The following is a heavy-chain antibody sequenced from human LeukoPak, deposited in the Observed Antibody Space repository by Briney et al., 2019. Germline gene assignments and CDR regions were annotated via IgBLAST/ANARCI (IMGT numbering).Heavy chain of an antibody. CDR2: FDPEDGES. D-gene: IGHD3-3*01. CDR1: GYTLTELS. J-gene: IGHJ6*02. Sequence: ASVKVSCKVSGYTLTELSMHWVRQAPGKGLEWMGGFDPEDGESIYAQKFQGRVTMTEDTSTDTAYMELSSLRSEDTAVYYCATSTIFGVDPPYYYYGMDVWGQGTTVIVSS. V-gene: IGHV1-24*01. CDR3: ATSTIFGVDPPYYYYGMDV.